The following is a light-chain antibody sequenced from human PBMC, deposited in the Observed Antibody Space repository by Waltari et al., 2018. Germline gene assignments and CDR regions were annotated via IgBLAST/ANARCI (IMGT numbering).Light chain of an antibody. CDR2: EDN. CDR1: SRSIATNY. CDR3: QSYDGNNVV. V-gene: IGLV6-57*02. Sequence: NFMLTQPHSASESPGKTVTISCTGSSRSIATNYGQCFQQRPGSAPTIVIYEDNLRPSGVPDRFSGSIDSSSNSASLTISGLKTEDEADYYCQSYDGNNVVFGGGTKLTVL. J-gene: IGLJ3*02.